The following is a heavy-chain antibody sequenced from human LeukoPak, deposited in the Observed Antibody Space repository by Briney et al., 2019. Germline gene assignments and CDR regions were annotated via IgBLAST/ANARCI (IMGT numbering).Heavy chain of an antibody. CDR3: AKYSRGYYYGPN. V-gene: IGHV4-31*03. CDR2: IFHNGKA. J-gene: IGHJ4*02. CDR1: GGSITINGYY. D-gene: IGHD3-22*01. Sequence: SETLSLTCTVSGGSITINGYYWTWIRRHPGKGLEWIGYIFHNGKAYYNPSLKSRATISVDTSKNQFSLSLRSVTAADTAFYYCAKYSRGYYYGPNWGQGALVTVAS.